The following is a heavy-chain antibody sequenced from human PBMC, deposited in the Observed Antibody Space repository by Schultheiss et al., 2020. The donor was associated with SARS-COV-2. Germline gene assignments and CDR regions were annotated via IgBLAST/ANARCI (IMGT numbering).Heavy chain of an antibody. V-gene: IGHV1-69*13. CDR1: GYTFTDYD. Sequence: SVKVSCKASGYTFTDYDINWVRQATGQGLEWMGGIIPIFGTANYAQKFQGRVTITADESTSTAYMELSSLRSEDTAVYYCASDATMVRGVIMIGYMDVWGKGTTVTVSS. CDR3: ASDATMVRGVIMIGYMDV. CDR2: IIPIFGTA. J-gene: IGHJ6*03. D-gene: IGHD3-10*01.